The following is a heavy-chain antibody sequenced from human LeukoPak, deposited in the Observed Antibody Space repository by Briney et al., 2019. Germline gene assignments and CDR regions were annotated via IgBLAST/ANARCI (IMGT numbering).Heavy chain of an antibody. Sequence: GASVKVSCKASGYTFTYYYIHWLRQAPGQGLEWMGWINPDSGGTKYAQKFQGRVTMTGDTSIDTAYMELSRLKSDDTAVYYCARLKASSPRYWGQGTLVTVSS. V-gene: IGHV1-2*02. J-gene: IGHJ4*02. D-gene: IGHD6-13*01. CDR1: GYTFTYYY. CDR3: ARLKASSPRY. CDR2: INPDSGGT.